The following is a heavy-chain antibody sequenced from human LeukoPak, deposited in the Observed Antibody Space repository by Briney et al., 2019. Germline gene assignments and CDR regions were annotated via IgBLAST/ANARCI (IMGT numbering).Heavy chain of an antibody. J-gene: IGHJ4*02. CDR3: AGLGSCSSTSCYQP. CDR2: MHYSGSA. Sequence: PSETLSLTCSVSGGSANSSDYYWGWIRQPPGKGLEWIGSMHYSGSAYYNSSLKSRVTISVDTSKNQFSLKMTSVSAADTGVYYCAGLGSCSSTSCYQPWGQGTLVTVSS. D-gene: IGHD2-2*01. V-gene: IGHV4-39*01. CDR1: GGSANSSDYY.